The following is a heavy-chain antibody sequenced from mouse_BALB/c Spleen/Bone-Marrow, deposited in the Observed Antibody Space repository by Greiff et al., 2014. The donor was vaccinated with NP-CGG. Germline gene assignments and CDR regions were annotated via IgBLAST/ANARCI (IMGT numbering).Heavy chain of an antibody. J-gene: IGHJ4*01. V-gene: IGHV5-4*02. CDR2: ISNGGTYT. CDR1: GFTFSDFC. CDR3: ARSGERYGAMDY. Sequence: DVMLVESGGGLVKPGGSLKLSCAASGFTFSDFCMFWFRQTPEKRLEWVATISNGGTYTYYPDSVKGRFTISRDDAKNNLYLQMSSLKSEDTAMYYCARSGERYGAMDYWGQGTSVTVTS. D-gene: IGHD1-1*02.